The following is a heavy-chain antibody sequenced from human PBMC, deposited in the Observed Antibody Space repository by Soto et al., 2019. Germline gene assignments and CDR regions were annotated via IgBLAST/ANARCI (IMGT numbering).Heavy chain of an antibody. CDR2: INAGNGNT. V-gene: IGHV1-3*01. Sequence: ASVKVSCKASGYTFTSYAMHWVRQAPGQRLEWMGWINAGNGNTKYSQKFQGRVTITRDTSASTAYMELSSLRSEDTAVYYCARLSFGEFNYFDYWGQGTLVTVSS. CDR1: GYTFTSYA. J-gene: IGHJ4*02. CDR3: ARLSFGEFNYFDY. D-gene: IGHD3-16*01.